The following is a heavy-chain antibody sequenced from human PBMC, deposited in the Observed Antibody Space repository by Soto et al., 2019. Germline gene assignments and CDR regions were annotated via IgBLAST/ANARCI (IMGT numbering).Heavy chain of an antibody. CDR3: AKRTNSGCFDD. V-gene: IGHV3-23*01. Sequence: VRLLESGGGLVQPGGSLRLSCAASGFTFSSYAMSWVRQAPGKWLEWVSMISGRGGSTYYADTVKARFTISRENSKHTLYLQMNSRRAEDSAVSYCAKRTNSGCFDDWGQGPLVTVSS. CDR1: GFTFSSYA. D-gene: IGHD6-25*01. CDR2: ISGRGGST. J-gene: IGHJ4*02.